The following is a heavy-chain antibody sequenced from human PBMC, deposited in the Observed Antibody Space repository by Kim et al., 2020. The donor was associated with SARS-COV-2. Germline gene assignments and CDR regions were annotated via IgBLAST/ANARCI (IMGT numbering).Heavy chain of an antibody. CDR2: IYYSGST. CDR1: GGSISSYY. V-gene: IGHV4-59*13. Sequence: SETLSLTCTVSGGSISSYYWSWIRQPPGKGLEWIGYIYYSGSTNYNPSLKSRVTISVDTSKNQFSLKLSSVTAADTAVYYCAREHYDSSGYYFNDAFDIWGQGTMVTVSS. CDR3: AREHYDSSGYYFNDAFDI. D-gene: IGHD3-22*01. J-gene: IGHJ3*02.